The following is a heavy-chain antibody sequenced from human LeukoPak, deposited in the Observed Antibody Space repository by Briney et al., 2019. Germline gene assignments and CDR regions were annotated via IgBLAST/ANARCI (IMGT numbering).Heavy chain of an antibody. CDR2: IYYSGNT. D-gene: IGHD6-6*01. Sequence: SETLSLTCTVSGGSINTQSYYWVWIRQPPGKGLEWIGYIYYSGNTNSNPSLKSRVTISVDTSKNQFSLKLRSVTAADTAVYYCAGAREFSSSSGRAYYFDFWGQGTLVTVSS. J-gene: IGHJ4*02. CDR3: AGAREFSSSSGRAYYFDF. CDR1: GGSINTQSYY. V-gene: IGHV4-61*01.